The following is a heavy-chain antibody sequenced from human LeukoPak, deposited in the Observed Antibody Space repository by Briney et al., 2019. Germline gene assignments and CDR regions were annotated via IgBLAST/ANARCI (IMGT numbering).Heavy chain of an antibody. V-gene: IGHV4-34*01. D-gene: IGHD3-22*01. J-gene: IGHJ4*02. CDR3: ARTYYDSSGYYLTYYFDD. CDR1: GGSFSGYF. CDR2: INHSGTT. Sequence: KPSETLSLTRAVYGGSFSGYFWSWIRQPPGKGLEWIGQINHSGTTNYNPSLKSRVTISVDTSKKQFSLKLSSVTAADTAVYYCARTYYDSSGYYLTYYFDDWGQGTLVTVS.